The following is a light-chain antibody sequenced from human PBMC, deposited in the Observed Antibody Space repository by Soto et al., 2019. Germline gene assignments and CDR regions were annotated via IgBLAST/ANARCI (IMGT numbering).Light chain of an antibody. Sequence: EIVLTQSPATLSLSPGERATHSCRASQSVSSYLAWYQQKPGQAPRLLIYDVSNRATGIPARFSGSGSGTDFTLTISSLEPEDVAVYYCQQRSNWPLTFGQGTKVDIK. J-gene: IGKJ1*01. CDR2: DVS. V-gene: IGKV3-11*01. CDR1: QSVSSY. CDR3: QQRSNWPLT.